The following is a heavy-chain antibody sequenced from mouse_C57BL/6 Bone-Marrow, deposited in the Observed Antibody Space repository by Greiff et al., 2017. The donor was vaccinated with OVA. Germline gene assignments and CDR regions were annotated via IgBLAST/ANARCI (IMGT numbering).Heavy chain of an antibody. CDR3: ARRALRRYFDV. CDR2: IYPGSGST. Sequence: VQLQQPGAELVKPGASVKLSCKASGYTFTSYWMHWVKQRPGRGLEWIGDIYPGSGSTNYNEKFKSKATLTVDTSSSTAYMQLSSLTSEDSAVYYCARRALRRYFDVWGTGTTVTVSS. J-gene: IGHJ1*03. V-gene: IGHV1-55*01. D-gene: IGHD2-12*01. CDR1: GYTFTSYW.